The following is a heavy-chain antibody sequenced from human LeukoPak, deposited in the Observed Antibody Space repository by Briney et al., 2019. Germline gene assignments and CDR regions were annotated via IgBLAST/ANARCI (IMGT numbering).Heavy chain of an antibody. CDR1: GFTFSSYG. D-gene: IGHD3-10*01. V-gene: IGHV3-30*02. CDR2: IRYDGSNK. Sequence: RGSLRLSCAASGFTFSSYGMHWVRQAPGKGLEWVAFIRYDGSNKYYADSVKGRFTISRDNSKNTLYLQMNSLRAEDTAVYYCATTDYYGSGSYYNYTDYWGQGTLVTVSS. J-gene: IGHJ4*02. CDR3: ATTDYYGSGSYYNYTDY.